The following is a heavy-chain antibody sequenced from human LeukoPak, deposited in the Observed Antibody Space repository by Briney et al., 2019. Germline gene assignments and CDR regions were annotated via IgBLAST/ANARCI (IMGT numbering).Heavy chain of an antibody. CDR3: ARNNTLMMYPRGGEDKGFDY. J-gene: IGHJ4*02. CDR1: GGSITSGGYD. Sequence: SETLSLTCTVSGGSITSGGYDWSWIRQPAGKGLEWIGRIYTSGSTNYNTSLKSRVAISMDTSKNQFSLKLTSVTAADTAVYYCARNNTLMMYPRGGEDKGFDYWGQGTLVTVSS. CDR2: IYTSGST. D-gene: IGHD2-8*01. V-gene: IGHV4-61*02.